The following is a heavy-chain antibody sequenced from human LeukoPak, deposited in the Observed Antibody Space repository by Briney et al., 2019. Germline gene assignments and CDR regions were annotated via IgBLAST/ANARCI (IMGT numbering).Heavy chain of an antibody. V-gene: IGHV3-48*01. J-gene: IGHJ4*02. CDR3: AREAIWDSNYVFDY. D-gene: IGHD4-11*01. CDR1: GFTFSSYS. CDR2: ISSSSSTI. Sequence: GGSLRLSCAASGFTFSSYSMNRVRQAPGKGLEWVSYISSSSSTIYYADSVKGRFTISRDNAKNSLYLQMNSLRAEDTAVYYCAREAIWDSNYVFDYWGQGTLVTVSS.